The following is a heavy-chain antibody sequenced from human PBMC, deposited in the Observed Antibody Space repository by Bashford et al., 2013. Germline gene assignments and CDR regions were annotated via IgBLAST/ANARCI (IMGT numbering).Heavy chain of an antibody. J-gene: IGHJ4*02. Sequence: VRQAPGKGLEWVSAISGSGGSTYYADSVKGRFTISRDNSKNTLYLQMNSLRVEDTGVYYCSRAGEGSEIYLYYFKDWGQGALVTVSS. V-gene: IGHV3-23*01. CDR3: SRAGEGSEIYLYYFKD. CDR2: ISGSGGST. D-gene: IGHD3-10*01.